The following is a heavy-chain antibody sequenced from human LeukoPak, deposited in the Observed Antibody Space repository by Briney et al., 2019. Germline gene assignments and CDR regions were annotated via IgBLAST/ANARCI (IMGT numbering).Heavy chain of an antibody. V-gene: IGHV4-4*09. CDR2: IYTSGST. Sequence: PSETLSLTCTVSGGSISSYYWSWLRQPPGKGLEWIGYIYTSGSTNYNPSLKSRVTISVDTSKNQFSLRLSSVTAADTAVYYCARLYYDYYYMDVWGKGTTVTVSS. CDR1: GGSISSYY. J-gene: IGHJ6*03. CDR3: ARLYYDYYYMDV.